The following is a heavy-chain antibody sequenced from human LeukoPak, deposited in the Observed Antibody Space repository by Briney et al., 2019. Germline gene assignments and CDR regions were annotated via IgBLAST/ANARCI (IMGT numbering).Heavy chain of an antibody. Sequence: ASVKVSCKASGYTFTSYGISWVRQAPGQGLEWMGWISAYNGNTNYAQKLQGRVTMTTDTSTSTAYMELRSLRSDDTAVYYCARKSLYYGSGKVFDYWGQGTLVTVSS. CDR3: ARKSLYYGSGKVFDY. D-gene: IGHD3-10*01. CDR2: ISAYNGNT. J-gene: IGHJ4*02. CDR1: GYTFTSYG. V-gene: IGHV1-18*01.